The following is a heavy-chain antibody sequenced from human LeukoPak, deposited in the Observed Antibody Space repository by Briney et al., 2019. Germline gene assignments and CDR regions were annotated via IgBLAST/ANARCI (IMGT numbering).Heavy chain of an antibody. CDR2: ISDSGGST. CDR3: ARGVVTAYAAFDF. CDR1: GFTFSSYP. V-gene: IGHV3-23*01. J-gene: IGHJ4*02. Sequence: GGSLRLSCVASGFTFSSYPLSWVRQAPGKGLEWVSAISDSGGSTYYADSVKGRFTISRDNSKNTLDLQMSSLRVEDTAVYYCARGVVTAYAAFDFWGQGALVTVSS. D-gene: IGHD2-21*02.